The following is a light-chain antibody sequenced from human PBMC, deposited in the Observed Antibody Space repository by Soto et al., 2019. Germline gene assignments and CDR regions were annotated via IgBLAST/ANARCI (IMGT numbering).Light chain of an antibody. Sequence: DIQMTQSPSSLSASVGDRVTITCQASQDINSYLSWYQQRPGKAPKLLIYDAFTLETGVPSRFSGSGSGTDFTCTINSLQPEDIATYYCQQYDNFPITFGQGTRLEIK. CDR2: DAF. CDR1: QDINSY. CDR3: QQYDNFPIT. J-gene: IGKJ5*01. V-gene: IGKV1-33*01.